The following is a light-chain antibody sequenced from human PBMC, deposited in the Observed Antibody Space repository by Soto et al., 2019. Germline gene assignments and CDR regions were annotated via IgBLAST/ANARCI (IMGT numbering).Light chain of an antibody. CDR2: DKN. CDR3: GTWDNSLSAVI. CDR1: SSNIGNNY. V-gene: IGLV1-51*01. J-gene: IGLJ2*01. Sequence: QPVLTQPPSVSAAPGQKVTISCSGSSSNIGNNYVSWYQQLPGTAPKLLIYDKNKRPSGIPDRFSGSRSGTSATLGITGLQTGDEADYYCGTWDNSLSAVIFGGGTKLTVL.